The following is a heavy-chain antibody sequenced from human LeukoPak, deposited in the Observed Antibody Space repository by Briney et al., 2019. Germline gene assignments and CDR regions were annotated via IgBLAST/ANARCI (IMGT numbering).Heavy chain of an antibody. V-gene: IGHV3-48*04. J-gene: IGHJ3*02. CDR1: GFTFSSYS. CDR2: ISSSSSTI. CDR3: ARHCSSTSCYDAFDI. D-gene: IGHD2-2*01. Sequence: GGSLRLSCAASGFTFSSYSMNWVRQAPGKGLEWVSYISSSSSTIYYADSVKDRFTISRDNAKNSLYLQMNSLRAEDTAVYYCARHCSSTSCYDAFDIWGQGTMVTVSS.